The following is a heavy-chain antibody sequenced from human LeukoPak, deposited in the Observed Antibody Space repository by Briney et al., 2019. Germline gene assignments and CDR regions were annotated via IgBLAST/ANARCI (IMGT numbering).Heavy chain of an antibody. Sequence: GASVKVSCKASGYTFTGYYMHWVRQAPGQGLEWMGWINPNSGGTNYAQKFQGRVTMTRDTSISTAYMELSRLRSDDTAVYYCARLDDSSGWYGVDYYYMDVWGRGTTVTVSS. J-gene: IGHJ6*03. D-gene: IGHD6-19*01. V-gene: IGHV1-2*02. CDR2: INPNSGGT. CDR1: GYTFTGYY. CDR3: ARLDDSSGWYGVDYYYMDV.